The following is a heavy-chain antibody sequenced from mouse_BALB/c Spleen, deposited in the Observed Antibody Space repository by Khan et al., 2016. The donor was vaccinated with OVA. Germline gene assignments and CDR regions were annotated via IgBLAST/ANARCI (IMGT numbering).Heavy chain of an antibody. CDR3: AKGVWSYYYTLDY. V-gene: IGHV2-6-5*01. CDR1: GFTLSDYG. Sequence: QMQLEESGPGLVAPSQNLSITCTVSGFTLSDYGVSWMHQPPGRGLEWLGVIWGGGSTYYNSDLRSRLTISKYNSESQVFLKMSSLQSDETAVFYCAKGVWSYYYTLDYWGQGTSVTVSS. J-gene: IGHJ4*01. CDR2: IWGGGST.